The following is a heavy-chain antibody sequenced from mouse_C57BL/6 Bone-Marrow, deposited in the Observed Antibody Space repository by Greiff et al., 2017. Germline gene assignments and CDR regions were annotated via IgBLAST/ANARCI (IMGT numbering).Heavy chain of an antibody. V-gene: IGHV5-15*01. Sequence: DVKLVESGGGLVQPGGSLKLSCAASGFTFSDYGMAWVRQAPRKGPEWVAFISNLAYSIYYADTVTGRFTISRENAKNTLYLEMSSLRSEDTAMYYCARHGQRYLDVWGTGTTVTVSS. CDR2: ISNLAYSI. J-gene: IGHJ1*03. CDR3: ARHGQRYLDV. CDR1: GFTFSDYG.